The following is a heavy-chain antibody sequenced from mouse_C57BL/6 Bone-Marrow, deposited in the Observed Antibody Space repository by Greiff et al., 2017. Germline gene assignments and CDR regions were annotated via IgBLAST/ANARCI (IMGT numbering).Heavy chain of an antibody. D-gene: IGHD1-1*01. CDR1: GFTFSSYG. Sequence: EVHLVESGGDFVKPGGSLKLSCAASGFTFSSYGMSWVRQTPDKRLEWVATISSGGSYTYYQDSVKGRFTISRDNAKNTRYLQMSSLKSEDTAMYYRARRDYYGSSYSDYWGQGTTLTVSS. V-gene: IGHV5-6*01. CDR3: ARRDYYGSSYSDY. CDR2: ISSGGSYT. J-gene: IGHJ2*01.